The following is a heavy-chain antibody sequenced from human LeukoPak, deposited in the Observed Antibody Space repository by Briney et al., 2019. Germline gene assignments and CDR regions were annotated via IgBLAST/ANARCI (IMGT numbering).Heavy chain of an antibody. CDR1: GFRFSSYA. Sequence: GGSLRLSCAASGFRFSSYAMSWVRQAPGKRLEWVSVSVISGSGGGSGGSTYYADSVKGRFTISRDDSKNTLYLQMNNLRVEDTAVYYCAKHRSGIAASGSNYWGQGTLVSVSS. CDR2: ISGSGGGSGGST. V-gene: IGHV3-23*01. CDR3: AKHRSGIAASGSNY. J-gene: IGHJ4*02. D-gene: IGHD6-13*01.